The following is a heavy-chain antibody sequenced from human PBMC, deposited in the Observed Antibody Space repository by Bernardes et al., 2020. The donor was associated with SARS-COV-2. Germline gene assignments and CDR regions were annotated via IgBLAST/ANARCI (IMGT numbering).Heavy chain of an antibody. Sequence: ASVKVSCKVSGYTLTELSMHWVRQAPGKGLEWMGGFDPEDGETIYAQKFQGRVTMTEDTSTDTAYMELSSLRSEDTAVYYCATSSVMVRGVSWFDPWSQGTLVTVCS. CDR1: GYTLTELS. CDR3: ATSSVMVRGVSWFDP. CDR2: FDPEDGET. J-gene: IGHJ5*02. V-gene: IGHV1-24*01. D-gene: IGHD3-10*01.